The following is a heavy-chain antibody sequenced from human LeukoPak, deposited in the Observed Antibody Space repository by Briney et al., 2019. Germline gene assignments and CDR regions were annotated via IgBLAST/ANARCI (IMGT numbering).Heavy chain of an antibody. CDR3: ARDLRGENTYYDILTGYYPNWFDP. Sequence: SETLSLTCAVYGGSFSGYYWSWIRQPPGKGLEWIGYIYYSGSTNYNPSLKSRVTISVDTSKNQFSLKLSSVTAADTAVYYCARDLRGENTYYDILTGYYPNWFDPWGQGTLVTVSS. CDR2: IYYSGST. J-gene: IGHJ5*02. D-gene: IGHD3-9*01. V-gene: IGHV4-59*01. CDR1: GGSFSGYY.